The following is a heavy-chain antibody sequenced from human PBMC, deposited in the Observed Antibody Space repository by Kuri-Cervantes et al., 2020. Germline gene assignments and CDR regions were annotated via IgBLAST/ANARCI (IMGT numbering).Heavy chain of an antibody. V-gene: IGHV3-48*04. CDR2: ISSSGSTI. D-gene: IGHD3-10*01. CDR1: GFTFSSYI. J-gene: IGHJ4*02. Sequence: GESLKISCAASGFTFSSYIMNWVRQAPGKGLEWVSYISSSGSTIYYADSVKGRFTISRDNAKNSLYLQVNSLRAEDTAVYYCAKEVRGSPVQGGNDYWGQGTLVTVSS. CDR3: AKEVRGSPVQGGNDY.